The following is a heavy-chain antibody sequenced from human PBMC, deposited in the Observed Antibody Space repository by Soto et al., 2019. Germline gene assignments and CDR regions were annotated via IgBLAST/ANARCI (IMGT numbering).Heavy chain of an antibody. CDR2: TYYRSKWYN. V-gene: IGHV6-1*01. CDR3: ARGSVDPYSGSYYYFDY. CDR1: GDSVSSNSAA. D-gene: IGHD1-26*01. Sequence: KQSQTLSLTCAISGDSVSSNSAAWNWIRQSPSRGLEWLGRTYYRSKWYNDYAVSVKSRITINPDTSKNQFSLQLNSVTPEDTAVYYCARGSVDPYSGSYYYFDYWGQGTLVTVSS. J-gene: IGHJ4*02.